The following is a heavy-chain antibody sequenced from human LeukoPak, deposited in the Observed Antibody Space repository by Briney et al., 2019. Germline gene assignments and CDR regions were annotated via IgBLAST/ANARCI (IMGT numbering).Heavy chain of an antibody. V-gene: IGHV3-48*01. CDR1: GFTFSSYS. D-gene: IGHD6-19*01. Sequence: PGGSLRLSCAASGFTFSSYSMNWVRQAPGKGLEWVSYISSSSSTIYYADSVKGRFTISRDNAKNSLYLQMNSLRAEDTAIYYCAKSSFSSGWYEPYYFDYWGQGTLVTVSS. J-gene: IGHJ4*02. CDR2: ISSSSSTI. CDR3: AKSSFSSGWYEPYYFDY.